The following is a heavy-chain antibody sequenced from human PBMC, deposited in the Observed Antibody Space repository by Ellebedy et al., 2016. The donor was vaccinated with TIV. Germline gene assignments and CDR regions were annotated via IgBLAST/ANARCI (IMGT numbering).Heavy chain of an antibody. Sequence: GGSLRLSCAASGFTFSNYWMHWVRQAPGKGLVWVSHINTDGSITDYADSVRCRFTISRDNARNTLYLQMNSLRAEDTALYYCANSDGVIRFDPWGRGTLVTVSS. CDR2: INTDGSIT. J-gene: IGHJ5*02. CDR3: ANSDGVIRFDP. D-gene: IGHD3-16*02. V-gene: IGHV3-74*01. CDR1: GFTFSNYW.